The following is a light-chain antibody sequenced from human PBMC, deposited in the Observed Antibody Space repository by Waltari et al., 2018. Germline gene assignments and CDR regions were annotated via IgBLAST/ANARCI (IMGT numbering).Light chain of an antibody. CDR3: QPHGSSRT. J-gene: IGKJ1*01. CDR1: QSVTSTS. Sequence: DIVATQSPGTLSLSPGERATLSCRASQSVTSTSVAWYQQKRGQAPRPLLYGASSRATGSPDRCSGSASGTDFTLTISGLAAEDVAVYYCQPHGSSRTFGQGTRVEIK. CDR2: GAS. V-gene: IGKV3-20*01.